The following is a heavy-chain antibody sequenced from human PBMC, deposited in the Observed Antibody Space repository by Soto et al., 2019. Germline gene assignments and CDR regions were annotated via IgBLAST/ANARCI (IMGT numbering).Heavy chain of an antibody. J-gene: IGHJ3*02. CDR2: IYYSGST. CDR1: GGSISSGGYY. CDR3: ARAPAFYDYVWGSYRPGAFDI. V-gene: IGHV4-31*03. Sequence: QVQLQESGPGLVKPSQTLSLTCSVSGGSISSGGYYWSWIRQHPGKGLEWIGYIYYSGSTYYNPSVKSRVTISVDTSTHQFSLRLSSVTAAATAVYYCARAPAFYDYVWGSYRPGAFDIWGQGTIVTVSS. D-gene: IGHD3-16*02.